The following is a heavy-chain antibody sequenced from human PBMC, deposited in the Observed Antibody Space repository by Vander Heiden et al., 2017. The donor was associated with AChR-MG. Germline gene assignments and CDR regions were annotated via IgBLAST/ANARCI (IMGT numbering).Heavy chain of an antibody. Sequence: EVQLVPSGAEVKKPGESLKISCKGSGYSFTTYWIGWVRQMPGKGLEWMGSIYPGDSDTRYSPSFQGQVTISADKSISTAYLQWSSLKASDTAMYYCARRPHCGGDCYYYAMDVWGQGTTVTVSS. V-gene: IGHV5-51*01. CDR3: ARRPHCGGDCYYYAMDV. CDR1: GYSFTTYW. J-gene: IGHJ6*02. CDR2: IYPGDSDT. D-gene: IGHD2-21*01.